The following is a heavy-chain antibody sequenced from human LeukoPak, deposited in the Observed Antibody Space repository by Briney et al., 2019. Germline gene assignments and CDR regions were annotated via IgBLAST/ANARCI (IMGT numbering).Heavy chain of an antibody. Sequence: PGRSLRLSCAASGFTFSNYAMHWVRQAPGKGLEWLAVISYDGNRKDLADSVKGRFTVSRDNSKNTLYLQMSSLRAEDTAVYYCAREEGGPGFDYWGQGTLLTVSS. CDR3: AREEGGPGFDY. J-gene: IGHJ4*02. CDR1: GFTFSNYA. D-gene: IGHD3-16*01. CDR2: ISYDGNRK. V-gene: IGHV3-30-3*01.